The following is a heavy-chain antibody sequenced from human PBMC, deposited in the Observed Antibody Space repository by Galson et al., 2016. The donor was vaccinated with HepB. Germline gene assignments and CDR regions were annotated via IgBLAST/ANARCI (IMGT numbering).Heavy chain of an antibody. D-gene: IGHD3-9*01. CDR1: GFTFSNYV. J-gene: IGHJ6*03. Sequence: SLRLSCAASGFTFSNYVMTWVRQAPGKGLAWVSSINGNGRNTYYADSVKGRFTVSRDNYKNTVHLQMSSLRVEDTAVYYCATEVNLDWLTYGHHYMDVGGKGTAVRVSS. CDR2: INGNGRNT. CDR3: ATEVNLDWLTYGHHYMDV. V-gene: IGHV3-23*01.